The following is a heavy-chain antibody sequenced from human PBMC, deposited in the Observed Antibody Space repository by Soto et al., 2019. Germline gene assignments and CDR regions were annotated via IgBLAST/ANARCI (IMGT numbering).Heavy chain of an antibody. Sequence: PWGSLRLSCAASGFTFISYWIHFFRQCPFKWLVWVSRINSDGSSTRYADSVKGRFTISRDNAKNTLNLQMNSLRAEDTAVYYCARDTYYYDSSGYDPFDYWGQGTLVTVSS. CDR2: INSDGSST. D-gene: IGHD3-22*01. CDR3: ARDTYYYDSSGYDPFDY. J-gene: IGHJ4*02. V-gene: IGHV3-74*01. CDR1: GFTFISYW.